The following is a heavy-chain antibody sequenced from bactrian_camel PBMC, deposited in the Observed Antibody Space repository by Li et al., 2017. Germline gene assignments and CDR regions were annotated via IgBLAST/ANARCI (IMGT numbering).Heavy chain of an antibody. J-gene: IGHJ6*01. CDR3: AASWDVTAREALGSIASPEFGY. CDR2: IDSRGIT. Sequence: HVQLVESGGGSVQAGGSLRLSCAASGRTYSKWCMGWFRQISGKEREGLATIDSRGITAYADSVKGRFTISKDNVLNILYLQMDNLEPEDSATYRCAASWDVTAREALGSIASPEFGYWGDGTQVTVS. V-gene: IGHV3S57*01. D-gene: IGHD3*01. CDR1: GRTYSKWC.